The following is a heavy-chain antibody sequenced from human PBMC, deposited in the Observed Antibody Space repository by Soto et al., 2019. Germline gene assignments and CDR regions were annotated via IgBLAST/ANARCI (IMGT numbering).Heavy chain of an antibody. V-gene: IGHV1-18*01. J-gene: IGHJ5*02. CDR2: ISAYNGNT. Sequence: QVQLVQSGAEVKKPGASVKVSCKASGYTFTSYGISWVRQAPGQGLEWMGWISAYNGNTNYAQKLQGRVTMTTATYTSTGDMELRSLRSDDTAVYYCAKCPSPTGWFDPWGQGTLVTVSS. CDR3: AKCPSPTGWFDP. CDR1: GYTFTSYG.